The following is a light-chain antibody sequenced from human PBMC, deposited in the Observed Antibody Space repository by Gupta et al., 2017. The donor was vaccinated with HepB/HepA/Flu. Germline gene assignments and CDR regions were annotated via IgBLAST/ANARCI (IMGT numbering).Light chain of an antibody. J-gene: IGLJ2*01. Sequence: QSVLTQPPSASGTPGQGVTISCSGSRSNIGSNTVNWYQQVPGSAPNLLIYSNNQRPSGVPDRYSGSKSDTAASLAISGLQSEDEAHYYCAAWDDSLNGVVFGGGTKLTVL. CDR2: SNN. CDR1: RSNIGSNT. CDR3: AAWDDSLNGVV. V-gene: IGLV1-44*01.